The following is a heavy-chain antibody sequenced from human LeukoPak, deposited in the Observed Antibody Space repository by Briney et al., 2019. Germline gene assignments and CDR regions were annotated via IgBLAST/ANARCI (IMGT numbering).Heavy chain of an antibody. CDR1: GDSVSSNSVA. Sequence: SQTLSLTCAISGDSVSSNSVAWNWIRRSPSRGLEWLGRTYYRSRWHNDYALSVKSRITINPDTPQNQFSLQLNSVTPEDTAVYYCARDYTYYYGSGSYYFDYWGQGTLVTVSS. D-gene: IGHD3-10*01. CDR2: TYYRSRWHN. J-gene: IGHJ4*02. CDR3: ARDYTYYYGSGSYYFDY. V-gene: IGHV6-1*01.